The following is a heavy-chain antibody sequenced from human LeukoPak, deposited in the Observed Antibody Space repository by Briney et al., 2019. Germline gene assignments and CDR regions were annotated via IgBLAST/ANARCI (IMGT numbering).Heavy chain of an antibody. CDR2: IYYSGST. CDR1: GGSITSNSYY. Sequence: PSETLSLTCSVSGGSITSNSYYWGWIRQPPGNGLEWIGSIYYSGSTYYNPSLKSRVTISVDTSKNQFSLKLSSLTAADTAVYYCAEHYYGSGSYYNWFDPWGQGTLVTVSS. D-gene: IGHD3-10*01. V-gene: IGHV4-39*01. J-gene: IGHJ5*02. CDR3: AEHYYGSGSYYNWFDP.